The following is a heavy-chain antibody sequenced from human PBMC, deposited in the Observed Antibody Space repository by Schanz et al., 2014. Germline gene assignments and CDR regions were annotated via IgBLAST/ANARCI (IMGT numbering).Heavy chain of an antibody. CDR1: GFTFSVYW. J-gene: IGHJ4*02. V-gene: IGHV3-74*02. Sequence: EVQLLESGGGLVQPGGSLRLSCAASGFTFSVYWMHWVRQPPGKGLVSVSRISGDGTTTSYADSVKGRFTISRDNAKNTLYLQMNSLRDEDTAVYYCARGGATRFDYWGQGTLVTVSS. CDR3: ARGGATRFDY. D-gene: IGHD1-26*01. CDR2: ISGDGTTT.